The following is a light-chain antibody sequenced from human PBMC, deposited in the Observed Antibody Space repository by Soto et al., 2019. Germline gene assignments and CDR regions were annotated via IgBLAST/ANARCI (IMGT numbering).Light chain of an antibody. CDR1: QSVSSY. Sequence: EVVMTQSPATLSVSPGERATLSCRASQSVSSYLAWYQQKPGQAPRLLIYDASNRATGIPARFSGSGSGTDFTLTISSLEPEDFAVYYCQQYKNWPPITFGQGTRLEIK. V-gene: IGKV3-11*01. CDR2: DAS. J-gene: IGKJ5*01. CDR3: QQYKNWPPIT.